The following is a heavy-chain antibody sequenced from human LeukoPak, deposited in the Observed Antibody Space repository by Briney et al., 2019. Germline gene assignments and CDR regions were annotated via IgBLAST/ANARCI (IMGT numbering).Heavy chain of an antibody. D-gene: IGHD3-10*01. V-gene: IGHV4-59*01. CDR1: GGSISSYY. J-gene: IGHJ6*03. CDR2: IYYSGST. CDR3: ARGYGSGSYTIYYYYYYMDV. Sequence: SETLSLTCTVSGGSISSYYWSWIRQPPGKGLEWIGYIYYSGSTNYNPSLKSRVTISVDTSKNQFSLKLSSVTAADTAVYYCARGYGSGSYTIYYYYYYMDVWGKGTTVTVSS.